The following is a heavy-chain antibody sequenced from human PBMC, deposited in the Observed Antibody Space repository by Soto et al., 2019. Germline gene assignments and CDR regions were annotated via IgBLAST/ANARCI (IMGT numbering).Heavy chain of an antibody. Sequence: PSETLSLTFTVSDSSISSYYWSWIRQPPGKGLEWIGYIYYSGSTNYNPSLKSRVTISVDTSKNQFSLKLSSVTAADTAVYYCARVYDDYGDLYDAFDIWGQGTMVTVSS. CDR1: DSSISSYY. D-gene: IGHD4-17*01. CDR3: ARVYDDYGDLYDAFDI. CDR2: IYYSGST. J-gene: IGHJ3*02. V-gene: IGHV4-59*01.